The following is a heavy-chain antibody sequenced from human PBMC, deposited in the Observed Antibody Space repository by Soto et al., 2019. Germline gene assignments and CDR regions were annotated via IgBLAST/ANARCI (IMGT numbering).Heavy chain of an antibody. Sequence: QVQLVQSGAEVKQPGASVTVSYTASGGALSTLSINWMRQTPGQGLEWMGGVIDIFGTSSFAQKFQGRVTFTADESTTTAYMELSGLTSEDTAIYFCATGKLSMAGQHFDYWGQGTLVTVSS. CDR3: ATGKLSMAGQHFDY. D-gene: IGHD3-10*01. CDR2: VIDIFGTS. CDR1: GGALSTLS. V-gene: IGHV1-69*01. J-gene: IGHJ4*02.